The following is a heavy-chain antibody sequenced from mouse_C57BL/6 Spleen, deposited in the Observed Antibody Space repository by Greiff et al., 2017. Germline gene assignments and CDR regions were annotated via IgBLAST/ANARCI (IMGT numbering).Heavy chain of an antibody. V-gene: IGHV5-4*01. CDR1: GFTFSSYA. J-gene: IGHJ4*01. CDR3: ARVRDSSGFYAMDY. Sequence: VQLKESGGGLVKPGGSLKLSCAASGFTFSSYAMSWVRQTPEKRLEWVATISDGGSYTYYPDNVKGRFTISRDNAKNNLYLQMSHLKSEDTAMYYCARVRDSSGFYAMDYWGQGTSVTVSS. CDR2: ISDGGSYT. D-gene: IGHD3-2*02.